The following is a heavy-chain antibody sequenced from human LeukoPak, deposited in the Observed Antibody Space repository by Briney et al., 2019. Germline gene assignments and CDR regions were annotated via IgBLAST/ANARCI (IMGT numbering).Heavy chain of an antibody. D-gene: IGHD6-13*01. CDR3: ARDPQFSYSSSWYDH. CDR1: GYTFTVYY. CDR2: INPNSGGT. J-gene: IGHJ5*02. Sequence: WASVKVSCKASGYTFTVYYMHWVRQAPGQGLEWMGWINPNSGGTNYAQKFQGRVTMTRDTSISTAYMELSRLRSDDTAVYYCARDPQFSYSSSWYDHWGQGTLVTVSS. V-gene: IGHV1-2*02.